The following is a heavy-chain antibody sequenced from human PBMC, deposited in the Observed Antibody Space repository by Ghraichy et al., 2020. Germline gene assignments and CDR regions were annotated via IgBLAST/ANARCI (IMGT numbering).Heavy chain of an antibody. J-gene: IGHJ4*02. CDR3: AKKLGVVAAITRGQVLDY. V-gene: IGHV3-23*01. D-gene: IGHD2-15*01. Sequence: GESLNISCAASGFTFSSYAMSWVRQAPGKGLEWVSAISGSGGSTYYADSVKGRFTISRDNSKNTLYLQMNSLRAEDTAVYYCAKKLGVVAAITRGQVLDYWGQGTLVTVSS. CDR2: ISGSGGST. CDR1: GFTFSSYA.